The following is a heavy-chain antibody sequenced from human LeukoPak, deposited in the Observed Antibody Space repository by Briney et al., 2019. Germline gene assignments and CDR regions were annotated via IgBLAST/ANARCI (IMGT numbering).Heavy chain of an antibody. D-gene: IGHD4-17*01. CDR3: AKGGLKYGDYTGVLFDY. J-gene: IGHJ4*02. Sequence: PGGSLRLSCTASGFTFGDYAMHWVRQAPGKGLEWVSGISWNSGSIGYADSVKGRFTISRDNAKNSLYLQMNSLRAEDTALYYCAKGGLKYGDYTGVLFDYWGQGTLVTVSS. V-gene: IGHV3-9*01. CDR2: ISWNSGSI. CDR1: GFTFGDYA.